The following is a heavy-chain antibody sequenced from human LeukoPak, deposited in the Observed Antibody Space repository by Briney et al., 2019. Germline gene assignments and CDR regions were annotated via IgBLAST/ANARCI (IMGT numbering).Heavy chain of an antibody. Sequence: SVKVSCKASGGTFSSYAISWVRQAPGQGLEGMGGIIPIFGTANYAQKFQGRVTITADESTSTAYMELSSLRSEDTAVYYCARRGPGIIDYWGQGTLVTVSS. CDR3: ARRGPGIIDY. CDR1: GGTFSSYA. CDR2: IIPIFGTA. D-gene: IGHD1-14*01. V-gene: IGHV1-69*01. J-gene: IGHJ4*02.